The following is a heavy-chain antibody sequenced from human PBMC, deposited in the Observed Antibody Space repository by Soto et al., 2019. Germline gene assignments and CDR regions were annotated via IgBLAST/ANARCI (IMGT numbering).Heavy chain of an antibody. CDR1: GFSLSTSGVG. Sequence: QITLKESGPTLVKPTQTLTLTCTFSGFSLSTSGVGVGWIRQPPGKALEWLAPIYWDDDKRYSPSLKSRITITKDTSKNQVVLTMTSMNPVDTATYYCAQTLVGATTDDAFDIWGQGTMFTFSS. J-gene: IGHJ3*02. CDR3: AQTLVGATTDDAFDI. V-gene: IGHV2-5*02. D-gene: IGHD1-26*01. CDR2: IYWDDDK.